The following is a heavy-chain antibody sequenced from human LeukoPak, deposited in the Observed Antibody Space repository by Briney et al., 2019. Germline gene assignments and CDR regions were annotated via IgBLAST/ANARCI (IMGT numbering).Heavy chain of an antibody. J-gene: IGHJ5*02. CDR1: GYTFTSYD. Sequence: AASVKVSCKASGYTFTSYDINWVRQSTGQGLEWMGWMNLNSGNTGYAQKFQGRVTITRNTSISTAYMELSSLRSEDTAVYYCARGRLVVPAADIRWFDPWGQGTLVTVSS. CDR2: MNLNSGNT. CDR3: ARGRLVVPAADIRWFDP. V-gene: IGHV1-8*03. D-gene: IGHD2-2*01.